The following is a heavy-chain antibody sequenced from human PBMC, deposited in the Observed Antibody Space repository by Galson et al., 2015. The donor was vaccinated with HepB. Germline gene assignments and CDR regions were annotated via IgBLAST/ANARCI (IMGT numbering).Heavy chain of an antibody. CDR3: ARDGCGGDCYQAQAS. J-gene: IGHJ4*02. Sequence: SLRLSCAASGFTFSSYEMNWVRQAPGKGLEWVSYISSSGSTIYYADSVKGRFTISRDNAKNSLYLQMNSLRAEDTAVYYCARDGCGGDCYQAQASWGQGTLVTVSS. D-gene: IGHD2-21*02. CDR2: ISSSGSTI. CDR1: GFTFSSYE. V-gene: IGHV3-48*03.